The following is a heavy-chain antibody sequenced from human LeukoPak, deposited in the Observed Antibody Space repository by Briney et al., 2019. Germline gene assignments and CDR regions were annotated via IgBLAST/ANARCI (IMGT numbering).Heavy chain of an antibody. J-gene: IGHJ4*02. Sequence: SETLSPTCAVYGGSFSGYYWSWIRQPPGKGLEWIGEINHSGSTNYNPSLKSRVTISVDTSKNQFSLKLSSVTAADTAVYYCARGITYRYYFDYWGQGTLVTVSS. V-gene: IGHV4-34*01. CDR1: GGSFSGYY. D-gene: IGHD3-10*01. CDR3: ARGITYRYYFDY. CDR2: INHSGST.